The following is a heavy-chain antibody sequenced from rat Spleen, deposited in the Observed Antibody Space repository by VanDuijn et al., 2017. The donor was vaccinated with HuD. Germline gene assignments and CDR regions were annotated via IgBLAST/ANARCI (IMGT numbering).Heavy chain of an antibody. D-gene: IGHD1-2*01. CDR2: ISYDGTNT. CDR1: GFNFSDYV. V-gene: IGHV5-29*01. CDR3: VRHRDYYNSYVYAFDY. Sequence: EVQLVESGGGLVQPGNSLKLSCAASGFNFSDYVMAWVRQAPTKGLEWVATISYDGTNTYYRDSVKGRFTISRHDAKSTLYLQMDSLRSEDTATYYCVRHRDYYNSYVYAFDYWGQGVMVTVSS. J-gene: IGHJ2*01.